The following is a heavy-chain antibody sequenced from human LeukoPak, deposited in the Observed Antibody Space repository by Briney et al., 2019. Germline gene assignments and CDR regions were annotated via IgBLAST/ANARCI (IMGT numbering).Heavy chain of an antibody. Sequence: SETLSLTCTVSGGSITGYHWSWIRQPPGKGLEWIAYVQYTGNTDYNPSLRSRVTISVDTSKNQFSLKLSSVTAADTAVYYCARRIGYREAGYNWFDPWGQGTLVTVSS. CDR2: VQYTGNT. V-gene: IGHV4-59*08. CDR3: ARRIGYREAGYNWFDP. CDR1: GGSITGYH. D-gene: IGHD3-3*01. J-gene: IGHJ5*02.